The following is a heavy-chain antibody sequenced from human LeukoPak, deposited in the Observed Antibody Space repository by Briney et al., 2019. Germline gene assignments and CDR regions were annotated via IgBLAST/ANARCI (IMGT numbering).Heavy chain of an antibody. CDR2: INHSGST. J-gene: IGHJ3*02. CDR1: GGSLSGYY. D-gene: IGHD6-19*01. Sequence: SETLSLTCAVYGGSLSGYYWSWIRQPPGKGLEWIGEINHSGSTNYNPSLKSRVTISVDTSKNQFSLKLSSVTAADTAVCYCARPIRAAGSDAFDIWGQGTMVTVSS. V-gene: IGHV4-34*01. CDR3: ARPIRAAGSDAFDI.